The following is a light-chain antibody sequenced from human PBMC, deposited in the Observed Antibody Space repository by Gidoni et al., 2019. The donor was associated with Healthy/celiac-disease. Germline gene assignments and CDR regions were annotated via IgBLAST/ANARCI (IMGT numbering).Light chain of an antibody. CDR3: AAWDDSLNGPV. J-gene: IGLJ2*01. CDR1: SSNIGSNT. CDR2: SNN. Sequence: QSVLTQPPSASGTPGPRVTISCSGRSSNIGSNTVNWYQQLPGTPPKLLIYSNNQRPSGVPDRFSGSKSGTSASLAISGLQSEDEADYYCAAWDDSLNGPVFGGGTKLTVL. V-gene: IGLV1-44*01.